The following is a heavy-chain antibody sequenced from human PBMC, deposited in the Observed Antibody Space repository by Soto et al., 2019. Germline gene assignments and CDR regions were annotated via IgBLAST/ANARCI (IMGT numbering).Heavy chain of an antibody. V-gene: IGHV1-69*01. CDR1: GGTFSSYA. D-gene: IGHD3-22*01. Sequence: QVQLVQSGAEVKKPGSSVKVSCKASGGTFSSYAISWVRQAPGQGLEWMGGIIPIFGKANYAQKFQGRVTLNADEATRPAYMELSSLRSEDTAVYYGARGLYYYDSSGGFDWFDPWGQGTLVTVSS. CDR2: IIPIFGKA. CDR3: ARGLYYYDSSGGFDWFDP. J-gene: IGHJ5*02.